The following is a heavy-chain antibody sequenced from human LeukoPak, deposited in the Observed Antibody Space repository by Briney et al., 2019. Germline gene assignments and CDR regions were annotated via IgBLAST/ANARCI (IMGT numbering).Heavy chain of an antibody. CDR2: ISYDGSNK. J-gene: IGHJ2*01. CDR3: ARFPMTTVTRGYWYFDL. CDR1: GFTFSVYW. V-gene: IGHV3-30*03. Sequence: PGGSLRLSCAASGFTFSVYWMGWVRQAPGKGLEWVAVISYDGSNKYYADSVKGRFTISRDNSKNTLYLQMNSLRAEDTAVYYCARFPMTTVTRGYWYFDLWGRGTLVTVSS. D-gene: IGHD4-17*01.